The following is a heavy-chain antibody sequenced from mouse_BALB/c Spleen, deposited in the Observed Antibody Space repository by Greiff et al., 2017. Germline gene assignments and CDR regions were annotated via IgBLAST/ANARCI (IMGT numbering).Heavy chain of an antibody. CDR2: INPNNGGT. D-gene: IGHD1-1*01. CDR1: GYSFTEYT. V-gene: IGHV1-18*01. J-gene: IGHJ3*01. CDR3: ARNLGDYYGSPFAY. Sequence: VHVKQSGPELEKPGASVKISCKASGYSFTEYTMHWVKQSHGKSLEWIGGINPNNGGTSYNQKFKGKATLTVDKSSSTAYMELRSLTSEDSAVYYCARNLGDYYGSPFAYWGQGTLVTVSA.